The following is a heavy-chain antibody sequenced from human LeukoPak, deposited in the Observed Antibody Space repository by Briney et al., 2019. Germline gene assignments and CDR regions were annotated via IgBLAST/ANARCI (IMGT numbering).Heavy chain of an antibody. V-gene: IGHV3-53*01. CDR3: ARLGYYDALTDILDDF. CDR2: IYSGGST. J-gene: IGHJ4*02. D-gene: IGHD3-9*01. Sequence: PGGSLRLSCAASGFIISSNYMSWVRQDPGKGLEWVSIIYSGGSTYYADSVKGRFTISRDISKNTLHPQMNSLRAEDTAVYYCARLGYYDALTDILDDFWGQGTLVTVSS. CDR1: GFIISSNY.